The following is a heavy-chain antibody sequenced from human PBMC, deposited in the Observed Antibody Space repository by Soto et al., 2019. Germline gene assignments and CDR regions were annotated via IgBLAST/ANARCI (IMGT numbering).Heavy chain of an antibody. D-gene: IGHD6-6*01. Sequence: SETLSLTCTVSGGSMSSSYWSWIRQPPGKGLEWIGYISWIGSTNYNPSLKSRVTISLGTSKNQFSLKLSSVTAADTAVYYCVRHGGVGYSSSSYFDYWGPGTLVTVSS. CDR1: GGSMSSSY. CDR2: ISWIGST. J-gene: IGHJ4*02. V-gene: IGHV4-59*08. CDR3: VRHGGVGYSSSSYFDY.